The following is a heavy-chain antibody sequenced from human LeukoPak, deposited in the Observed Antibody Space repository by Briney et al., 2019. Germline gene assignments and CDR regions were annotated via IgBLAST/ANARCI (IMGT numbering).Heavy chain of an antibody. CDR2: MSYDGSNK. D-gene: IGHD6-13*01. CDR1: GFTFSNYA. V-gene: IGHV3-30*04. J-gene: IGHJ4*02. CDR3: ARDGGSSSWYSY. Sequence: PGGSLRLSCAASGFTFSNYAMHWVRQAPGKGLEWVAVMSYDGSNKYYADSVKGRFTISRDNSKNTLYLQMNSLRAEDTAVYYCARDGGSSSWYSYWGQGTLVTVSS.